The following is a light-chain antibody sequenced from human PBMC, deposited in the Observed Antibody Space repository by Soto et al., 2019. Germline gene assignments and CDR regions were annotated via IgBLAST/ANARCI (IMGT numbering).Light chain of an antibody. Sequence: QSVLTQPPSASGSPGQSVTISCTGTSSDVGGYNYVSWYQQHPGKAPKLMISDVSKRPSGVPDRFSGSKSGNTASLTVSGLQSDDEADYYCSSYAGRNPVIFGGGTKLTVL. CDR1: SSDVGGYNY. CDR3: SSYAGRNPVI. CDR2: DVS. V-gene: IGLV2-8*01. J-gene: IGLJ2*01.